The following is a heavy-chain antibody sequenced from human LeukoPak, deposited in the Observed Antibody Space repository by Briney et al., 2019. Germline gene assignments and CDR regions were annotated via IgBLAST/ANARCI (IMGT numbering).Heavy chain of an antibody. J-gene: IGHJ3*02. CDR1: GFTFSSYW. D-gene: IGHD3-9*01. CDR3: AREGRYFDWLPYDDAFDI. V-gene: IGHV3-7*01. Sequence: GGSLRLSCAASGFTFSSYWISWVRQAPGKGLEWVANIKQDGSEKYYVDSVKGRFTISRDNAKNSLYLQMNSLRAEDTAVYYCAREGRYFDWLPYDDAFDIWGQGKMVTVSS. CDR2: IKQDGSEK.